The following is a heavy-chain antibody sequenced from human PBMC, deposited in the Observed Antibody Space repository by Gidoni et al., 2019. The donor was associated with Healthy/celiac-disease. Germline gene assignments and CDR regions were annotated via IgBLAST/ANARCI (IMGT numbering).Heavy chain of an antibody. D-gene: IGHD3-3*02. Sequence: QVQLQQLGAGLLKPSETLSLTCSVYGGSFSGYYWSWIRQPPGKGLEWIGEINHSGSTNYNPALKSRVTISVDTSKNQFSRKLSSVTAADTAVYYCARGLASAFVDYWGQGTLVTVSS. J-gene: IGHJ4*02. V-gene: IGHV4-34*01. CDR1: GGSFSGYY. CDR3: ARGLASAFVDY. CDR2: INHSGST.